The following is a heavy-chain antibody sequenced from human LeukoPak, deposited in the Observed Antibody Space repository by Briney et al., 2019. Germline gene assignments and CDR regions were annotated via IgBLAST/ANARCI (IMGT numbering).Heavy chain of an antibody. CDR3: ARVWSSGYTKDY. V-gene: IGHV3-48*04. Sequence: GGSLRLSCAASGFTLSSYSIDWVRQAPGKGLEWLSYISSSSSTIYYADSVKGRFTISRDNAKNSVYLQMNSLRAEDTAVYYCARVWSSGYTKDYWGQGTLVTVPS. D-gene: IGHD3-22*01. J-gene: IGHJ4*02. CDR1: GFTLSSYS. CDR2: ISSSSSTI.